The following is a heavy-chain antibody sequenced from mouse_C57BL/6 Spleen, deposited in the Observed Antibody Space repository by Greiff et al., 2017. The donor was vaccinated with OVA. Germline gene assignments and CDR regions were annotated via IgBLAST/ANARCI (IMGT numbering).Heavy chain of an antibody. CDR3: ARIYYGNGYFDY. V-gene: IGHV5-6*01. D-gene: IGHD2-1*01. J-gene: IGHJ2*01. Sequence: EVKLMESGGDLVKPGGSLKLSCAASGFTFSSYGMSWVRQTPDKRLEWVATISSGGSYTYYPDSVKGRFTISRDNAKNTLYLQMSSLKSEDTAMYYCARIYYGNGYFDYWGQGTTLTVSS. CDR1: GFTFSSYG. CDR2: ISSGGSYT.